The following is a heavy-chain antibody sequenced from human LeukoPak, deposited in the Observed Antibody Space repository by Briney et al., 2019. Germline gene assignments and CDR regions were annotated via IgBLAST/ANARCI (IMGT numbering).Heavy chain of an antibody. CDR1: RGTFTSYA. J-gene: IGHJ5*02. Sequence: SVKVSCKTSRGTFTSYAITWVRQAPGQGLEWMGKIIPISGTTNYAQKFQGRVTFAADESTSTAYMELSSLRSEDTALYYCARKLRLGGNWFDPWGQGTLVTVSS. V-gene: IGHV1-69*13. CDR2: IIPISGTT. D-gene: IGHD1-26*01. CDR3: ARKLRLGGNWFDP.